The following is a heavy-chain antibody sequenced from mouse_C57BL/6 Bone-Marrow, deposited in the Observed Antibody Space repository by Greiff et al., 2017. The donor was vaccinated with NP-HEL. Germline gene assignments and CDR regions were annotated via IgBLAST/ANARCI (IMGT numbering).Heavy chain of an antibody. J-gene: IGHJ1*03. CDR3: ARQPSYGSSYWYFDV. CDR2: IWSDGST. CDR1: GFSLTSYG. Sequence: VQLQQSGPGLVAPSQSLSITCTVSGFSLTSYGVHWVRQPPGKGLEWLVVIWSDGSTTYNSAFKSRLSISKDNSKSQVFLKMNSLQTDDTAMYYCARQPSYGSSYWYFDVWGTGTTVTVSS. D-gene: IGHD1-1*01. V-gene: IGHV2-6-1*01.